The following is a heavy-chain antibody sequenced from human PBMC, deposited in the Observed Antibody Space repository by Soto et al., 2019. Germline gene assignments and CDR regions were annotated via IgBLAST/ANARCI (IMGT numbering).Heavy chain of an antibody. D-gene: IGHD7-27*01. Sequence: QVQLVESGGGVVQPGRSLRLSCADSGFSFSISPLHWVRQAPGKGPEWVALISYDGTNKFYADSVKGRFTISRDNSKSTLYLQVDSLRPEDAAVYYCARDPKTSGGQHWAFNYFDSWGQGTLVTVSS. CDR2: ISYDGTNK. CDR1: GFSFSISP. J-gene: IGHJ4*02. V-gene: IGHV3-30-3*01. CDR3: ARDPKTSGGQHWAFNYFDS.